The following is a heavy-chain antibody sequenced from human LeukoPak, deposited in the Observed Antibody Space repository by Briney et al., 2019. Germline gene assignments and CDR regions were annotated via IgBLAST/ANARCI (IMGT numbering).Heavy chain of an antibody. CDR1: GYTFSGYY. V-gene: IGHV1-2*06. CDR3: ARELGITIFGVVIMVFDY. Sequence: ASVKVSCKASGYTFSGYYMHWVRQAPGQGLEWMGRINPNSGGTNYAQKFQGRVTMTRDTSISTAYMELSRLRSDDTAVYYCARELGITIFGVVIMVFDYWGQGTLVTVSS. J-gene: IGHJ4*02. CDR2: INPNSGGT. D-gene: IGHD3-3*01.